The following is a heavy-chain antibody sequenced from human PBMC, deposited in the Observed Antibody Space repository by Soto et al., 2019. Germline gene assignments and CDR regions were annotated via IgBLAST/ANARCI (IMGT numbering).Heavy chain of an antibody. CDR3: ARWLMIVGGYFDY. CDR1: GGSVSSGSYY. V-gene: IGHV4-61*01. D-gene: IGHD3-22*01. Sequence: SETLSLTCTVSGGSVSSGSYYWSWIRQPPGKGLEWIGYIYYSGSTNYNPSLKSRVTISVDTSKNQFSLKLSSVTAADTAVYYCARWLMIVGGYFDYWGQGTLVTVSS. CDR2: IYYSGST. J-gene: IGHJ4*02.